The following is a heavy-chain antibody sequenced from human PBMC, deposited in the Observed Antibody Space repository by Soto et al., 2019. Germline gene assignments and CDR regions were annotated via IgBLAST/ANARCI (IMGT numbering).Heavy chain of an antibody. J-gene: IGHJ6*02. V-gene: IGHV1-18*01. D-gene: IGHD3-10*01. CDR2: ISDYNGNT. CDR3: AREGYYSGSGTYSPPRYYGMDV. Sequence: QVQLVQSGAEVKRAGASVKVSCKASGYTFSSYGLSWVRQAPGQGLEWMGWISDYNGNTHYAQKFQGRVIMTTDTDQRTAYMEWRSRRSDDTAVYFCAREGYYSGSGTYSPPRYYGMDVWGQGTTVTVSS. CDR1: GYTFSSYG.